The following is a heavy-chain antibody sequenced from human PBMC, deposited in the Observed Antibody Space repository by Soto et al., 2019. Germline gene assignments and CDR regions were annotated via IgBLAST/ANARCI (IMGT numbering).Heavy chain of an antibody. CDR3: ARDTGLAPTVWGY. CDR2: AYHSVST. D-gene: IGHD7-27*01. CDR1: GDSMRGGGHY. J-gene: IGHJ4*03. Sequence: VQLQESGPGLVKPSQTLSLTCSVPGDSMRGGGHYWNWIRQFPGKGLEWVGYAYHSVSTHYNPSLRRRLTISIDTSKNQFSLRLISVTAADTALYYCARDTGLAPTVWGYWGHGTQVTVSS. V-gene: IGHV4-31*03.